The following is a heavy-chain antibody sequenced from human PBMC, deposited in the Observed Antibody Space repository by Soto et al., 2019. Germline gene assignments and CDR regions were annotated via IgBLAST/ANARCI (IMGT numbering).Heavy chain of an antibody. CDR1: GFTFSSYS. D-gene: IGHD3-10*01. CDR3: ARPIWFGELSFYYYYYMDV. V-gene: IGHV3-21*01. J-gene: IGHJ6*03. CDR2: ISSSSSYI. Sequence: GGSLRLSCAASGFTFSSYSMNWVRQAPGKGLEWVSSISSSSSYIYYADSVKGRFTISRDNAKNSLYLQMNSLRAEDTAVYYCARPIWFGELSFYYYYYMDVWGKGTTVTVSS.